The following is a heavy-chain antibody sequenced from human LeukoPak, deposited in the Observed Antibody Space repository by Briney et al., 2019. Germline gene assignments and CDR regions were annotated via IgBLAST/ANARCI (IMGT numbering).Heavy chain of an antibody. V-gene: IGHV4-31*03. CDR1: GGSISSGGYY. J-gene: IGHJ4*02. D-gene: IGHD1-1*01. CDR2: IYYSGST. Sequence: SQTLSLTCTVSGGSISSGGYYWSWVRQHPGKGLEWIGYIYYSGSTYYNPSLKSRVTISVDTSKNQFSLKLSSVTAADTAVYYCAGAYLQPEDYFDYWGQGTLVTVSS. CDR3: AGAYLQPEDYFDY.